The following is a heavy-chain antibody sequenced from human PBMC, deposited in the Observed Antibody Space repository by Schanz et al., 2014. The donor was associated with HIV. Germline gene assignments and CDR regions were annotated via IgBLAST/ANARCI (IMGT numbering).Heavy chain of an antibody. CDR3: VRAASFHFDKEGYYRNWYFDF. CDR2: VNPESGNT. Sequence: QVQLVQSGPEVKKPGASVRVSCETSGYTFSDYDINWVRQAPGQGLEWMGWVNPESGNTGMANTFLGRLSLTRFTSTGTAYMELDSLRSEDTAIYYCVRAASFHFDKEGYYRNWYFDFWGRGTLVAVSS. CDR1: GYTFSDYD. J-gene: IGHJ2*01. D-gene: IGHD1-26*01. V-gene: IGHV1-8*02.